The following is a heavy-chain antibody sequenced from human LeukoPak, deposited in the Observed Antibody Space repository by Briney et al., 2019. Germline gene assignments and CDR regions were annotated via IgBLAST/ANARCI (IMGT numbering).Heavy chain of an antibody. V-gene: IGHV3-23*01. CDR2: TSGSGSNV. CDR1: GFTFSSQA. J-gene: IGHJ4*02. CDR3: ARHGSWSFDY. Sequence: GGSLRLSCAASGFTFSSQAMSWVRQAPGKGLEWVSAITSGSGSNVFYTDSVEGRFTISRDNSKNSLYLHMSSLRAEDTAIYYCARHGSWSFDYWGQGTLLTVSA. D-gene: IGHD6-13*01.